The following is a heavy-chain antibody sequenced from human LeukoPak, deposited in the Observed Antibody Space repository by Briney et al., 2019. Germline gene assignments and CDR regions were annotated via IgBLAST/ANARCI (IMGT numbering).Heavy chain of an antibody. V-gene: IGHV3-21*01. CDR1: GFTFSSYI. Sequence: GGSLRLSCAASGFTFSSYIMNWVRQAPGKGLEWVSSISSSSSYIYYADSVKGRFTISRDNAKNSLYLQMNSLRAEDTAVYYCARDEVVAATGPYYYYYGMDVWGQGTTVTVSS. J-gene: IGHJ6*02. D-gene: IGHD2-15*01. CDR3: ARDEVVAATGPYYYYYGMDV. CDR2: ISSSSSYI.